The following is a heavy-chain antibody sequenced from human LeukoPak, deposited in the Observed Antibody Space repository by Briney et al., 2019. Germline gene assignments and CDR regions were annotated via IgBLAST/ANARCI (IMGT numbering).Heavy chain of an antibody. D-gene: IGHD2-2*01. CDR2: IYQSGST. V-gene: IGHV4-30-2*01. J-gene: IGHJ6*03. CDR1: GASVSSIGYS. Sequence: SETLSLTCGVSGASVSSIGYSWSWIRQPPERGLEWIGYIYQSGSTSYNPSLQSRVTISMDRSKNQFSLRLSSVTAADTAVYFCARDYLERYCSSTSCPYYYYMDVWGKGTTVTVSS. CDR3: ARDYLERYCSSTSCPYYYYMDV.